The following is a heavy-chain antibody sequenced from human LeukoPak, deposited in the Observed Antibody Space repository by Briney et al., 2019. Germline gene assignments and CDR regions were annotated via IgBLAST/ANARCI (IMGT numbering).Heavy chain of an antibody. D-gene: IGHD6-13*01. CDR2: IYTSGNT. V-gene: IGHV4-61*02. CDR3: ARGPSVHSSSWLDNLFDP. J-gene: IGHJ5*02. CDR1: GGSINSGNYY. Sequence: SETLSLTCTVSGGSINSGNYYWNWIRQPAGEGLEWIGRIYTSGNTNYNPSLKSRLTISLDASKNQFSLRLSSVTAADTAVYYCARGPSVHSSSWLDNLFDPWGQGTLVTVSS.